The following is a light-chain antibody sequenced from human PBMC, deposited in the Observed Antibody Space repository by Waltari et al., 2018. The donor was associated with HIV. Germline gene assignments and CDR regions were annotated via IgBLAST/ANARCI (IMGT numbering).Light chain of an antibody. J-gene: IGLJ2*01. V-gene: IGLV1-40*01. CDR2: GNN. CDR1: TSNLGANFA. CDR3: QSYDNVLTAVI. Sequence: QSVLTQPPSVSGAPGQTVTVSCPGSTSNLGANFAVHWYQHLPGTAPKLLIYGNNNRPSGVPARFSGSRSDSSASLAITGLQAEDEADYYCQSYDNVLTAVIFGGGTKVTVL.